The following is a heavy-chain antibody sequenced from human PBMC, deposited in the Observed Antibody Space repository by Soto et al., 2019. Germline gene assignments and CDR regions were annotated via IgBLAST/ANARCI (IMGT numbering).Heavy chain of an antibody. Sequence: GGSLRLSCGASGFTFIRYGMHWVRQAPGKGLEWVAVIWYDGSNKYYADSVKGRFTISRDNSKNTLYLQMNSLRAEDTAVYYCARRLRFFYYGMDVWGQGTTVTVSS. CDR3: ARRLRFFYYGMDV. CDR2: IWYDGSNK. CDR1: GFTFIRYG. V-gene: IGHV3-33*01. D-gene: IGHD3-3*01. J-gene: IGHJ6*02.